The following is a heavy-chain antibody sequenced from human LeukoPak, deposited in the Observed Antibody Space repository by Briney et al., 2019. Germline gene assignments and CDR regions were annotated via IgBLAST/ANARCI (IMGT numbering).Heavy chain of an antibody. CDR2: ISYDGSNK. CDR1: GFTFSSYG. V-gene: IGHV3-30*18. D-gene: IGHD1-26*01. J-gene: IGHJ3*02. Sequence: GGSLRLSCAASGFTFSSYGMHWVRQAPGKGLEWVAVISYDGSNKYYADSVKGRFIISRDNSKNTLYLQMNSLRTEDTAVYYCAKAVGATGAQAFDIWGQGTMVTVSS. CDR3: AKAVGATGAQAFDI.